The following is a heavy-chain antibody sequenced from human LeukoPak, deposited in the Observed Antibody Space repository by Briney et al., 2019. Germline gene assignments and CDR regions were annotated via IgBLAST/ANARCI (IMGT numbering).Heavy chain of an antibody. CDR1: GGSISSGSYY. Sequence: PSQTLSLTCTVSGGSISSGSYYWSWIRQPAGKGQEWIGRIYTSGSTNYNPSLKSRVTISVDTSKNQFSLKLSSVTAADTAVYYCARDTEYYDSSGYYYRYWYFDLWGRGTLVTVSS. CDR3: ARDTEYYDSSGYYYRYWYFDL. V-gene: IGHV4-61*02. D-gene: IGHD3-22*01. J-gene: IGHJ2*01. CDR2: IYTSGST.